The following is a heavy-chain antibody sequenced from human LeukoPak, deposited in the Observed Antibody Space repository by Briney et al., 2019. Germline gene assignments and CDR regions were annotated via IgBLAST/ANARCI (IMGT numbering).Heavy chain of an antibody. CDR3: ARFQDSSSWYGWRMDYFDY. D-gene: IGHD6-13*01. CDR1: GYTFTSYG. V-gene: IGHV1-18*01. J-gene: IGHJ4*02. CDR2: ISAYNGNT. Sequence: ASVKVSCKASGYTFTSYGISWVRQAPGQGLEWMGWISAYNGNTNYAQKLQGRVTMTTDTSTSTAYMELRSLRSDDTAVYYCARFQDSSSWYGWRMDYFDYWGQGTLVTVSS.